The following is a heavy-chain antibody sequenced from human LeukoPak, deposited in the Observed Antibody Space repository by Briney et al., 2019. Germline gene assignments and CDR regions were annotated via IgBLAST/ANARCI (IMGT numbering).Heavy chain of an antibody. CDR2: ISWNSGSI. D-gene: IGHD1-26*01. Sequence: PGGSLRLSCAASGFTFDNYAMHWVRQSPGKGLEWVSGISWNSGSIGYADSVKGRFTISRDNAKNSLYLQMNSLRAEDTAVYYCARWGFYYYYYMDVWGKGTTVTVSS. J-gene: IGHJ6*03. CDR1: GFTFDNYA. CDR3: ARWGFYYYYYMDV. V-gene: IGHV3-9*01.